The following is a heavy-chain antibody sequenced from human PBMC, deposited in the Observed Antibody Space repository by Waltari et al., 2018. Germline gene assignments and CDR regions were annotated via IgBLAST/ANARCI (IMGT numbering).Heavy chain of an antibody. J-gene: IGHJ4*02. Sequence: EVQLVESGGGLVQPGGSLRLSCAASGFTFSSYSMNWVRQAPGKGLARVHVIYSGGSTYYADSVKGRFTISRDNSKNTLYLQMNSLRAEDTAVYYCAKDHLDRNLITMVRGVIRQTETDFDYWGQGTLVTVSS. CDR2: IYSGGST. V-gene: IGHV3-23*03. CDR3: AKDHLDRNLITMVRGVIRQTETDFDY. CDR1: GFTFSSYS. D-gene: IGHD3-10*01.